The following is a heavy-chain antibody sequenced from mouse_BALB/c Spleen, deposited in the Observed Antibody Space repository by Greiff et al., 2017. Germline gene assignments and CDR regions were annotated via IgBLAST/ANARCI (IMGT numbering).Heavy chain of an antibody. Sequence: VQLKESGPELVKPGASVKISCKTSGYTFTEYTMHWVKQSHGKSLEWIGGINPNNGGTSYNQKFKGKATLTVDKSSSTAYMELRSLTSEDSAVYYCARNYGSSQAWFAYWGQGTLVTVSA. CDR3: ARNYGSSQAWFAY. D-gene: IGHD1-1*01. J-gene: IGHJ3*01. CDR1: GYTFTEYT. V-gene: IGHV1-18*01. CDR2: INPNNGGT.